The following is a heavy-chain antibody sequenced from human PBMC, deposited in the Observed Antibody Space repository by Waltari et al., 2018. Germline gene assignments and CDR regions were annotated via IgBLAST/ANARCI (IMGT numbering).Heavy chain of an antibody. CDR1: GFSFSVYR. J-gene: IGHJ4*02. CDR2: INGDGSVI. D-gene: IGHD6-6*01. V-gene: IGHV3-7*01. Sequence: EVQLVESGGGLVQAGGSLRLSCETSGFSFSVYRMSWVSQAPGKGLEWVANINGDGSVIYYVDSVKGRFTFSRDNAKISVYLQMNSLRGDDTAVYYCARIGYSSSSTDYWGQGTLVTVSS. CDR3: ARIGYSSSSTDY.